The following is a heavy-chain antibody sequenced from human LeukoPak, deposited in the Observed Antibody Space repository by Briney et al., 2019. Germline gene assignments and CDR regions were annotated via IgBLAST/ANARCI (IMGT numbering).Heavy chain of an antibody. Sequence: GGSLRLSCAASGFTFSSYSMNWVRQAPGKGLEWVSSISSSSSYIYYADSVKGRFTISRDNAKNSPYLQMNSLRAEDTAVYYCARDQAYYYYMDVWGKGTTVTVSS. J-gene: IGHJ6*03. CDR2: ISSSSSYI. CDR1: GFTFSSYS. V-gene: IGHV3-21*01. CDR3: ARDQAYYYYMDV.